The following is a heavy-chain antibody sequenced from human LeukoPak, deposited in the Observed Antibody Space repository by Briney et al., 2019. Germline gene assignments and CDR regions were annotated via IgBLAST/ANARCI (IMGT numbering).Heavy chain of an antibody. J-gene: IGHJ4*02. V-gene: IGHV2-5*01. CDR3: AHRSSPYSSSSYFDY. Sequence: SGPTLVKPTQTLTLTCTFSGFSLSTDGVGVGWISQPPGKALEWLALIYWNDDKRYSPSLKSRLTITKDTSKNQVVLTMTNMDPVDTATYYCAHRSSPYSSSSYFDYWGQGTLVTVPS. D-gene: IGHD6-6*01. CDR2: IYWNDDK. CDR1: GFSLSTDGVG.